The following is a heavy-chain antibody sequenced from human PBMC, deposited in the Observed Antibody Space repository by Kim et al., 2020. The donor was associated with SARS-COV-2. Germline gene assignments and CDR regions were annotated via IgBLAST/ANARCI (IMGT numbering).Heavy chain of an antibody. V-gene: IGHV3-23*01. CDR1: GYTFSSYA. J-gene: IGHJ4*01. D-gene: IGHD1-26*01. CDR3: AKGQSGTRQERDSDY. Sequence: GGSLRLSCAASGYTFSSYAMTWVRQAPGKGLEWVAAVSATGLRTYYADSLKGRFTISRDNSKNTVNLQMNSLRPEDTAVYYCAKGQSGTRQERDSDYWG. CDR2: VSATGLRT.